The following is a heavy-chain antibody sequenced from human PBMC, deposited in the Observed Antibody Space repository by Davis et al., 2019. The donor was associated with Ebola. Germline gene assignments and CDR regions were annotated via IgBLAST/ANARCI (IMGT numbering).Heavy chain of an antibody. CDR1: GGSISSYY. Sequence: MPSETLSLTCPVSGGSISSYYWSWIRQPPGKGLEWLGYIYYSGSTNYNPSLKSRVTISVDTSKNQFSLKLSSVTAADTAVYYCARRRSSLDPWGQGTLVTVSS. D-gene: IGHD3-16*01. CDR3: ARRRSSLDP. CDR2: IYYSGST. V-gene: IGHV4-59*01. J-gene: IGHJ5*02.